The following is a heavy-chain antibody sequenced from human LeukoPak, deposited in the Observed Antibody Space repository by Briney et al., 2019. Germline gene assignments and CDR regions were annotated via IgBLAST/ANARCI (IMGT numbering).Heavy chain of an antibody. D-gene: IGHD3-10*01. Sequence: PSETLSLTCTVSGGSISSSSYYWGWIRQPPGKGLEWIGSIYYSGSTYYNPSLKSRVTISVDTSKNQFSLKLSSVTAADTAVYYCARRGWFGELSYHHDYWGQGTLVTVSS. V-gene: IGHV4-39*07. CDR2: IYYSGST. CDR3: ARRGWFGELSYHHDY. J-gene: IGHJ4*02. CDR1: GGSISSSSYY.